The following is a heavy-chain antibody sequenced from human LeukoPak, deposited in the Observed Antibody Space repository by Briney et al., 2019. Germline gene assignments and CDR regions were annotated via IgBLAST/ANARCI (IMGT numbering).Heavy chain of an antibody. D-gene: IGHD6-19*01. V-gene: IGHV3-48*01. Sequence: PGGSLRLSCAASGFRFNNYHMNWVRQAPGKGLEWVSYIGSGSSPIYYTDSVKGRFTISRDNAKNSLYLQMNNLRAEDSAVCYCAVAVAGNWFDPWGQGTLVTVSS. CDR2: IGSGSSPI. J-gene: IGHJ5*02. CDR1: GFRFNNYH. CDR3: AVAVAGNWFDP.